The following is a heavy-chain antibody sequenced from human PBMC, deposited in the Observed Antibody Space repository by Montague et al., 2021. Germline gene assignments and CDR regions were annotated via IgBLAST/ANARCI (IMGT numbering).Heavy chain of an antibody. V-gene: IGHV1-18*01. CDR3: ASSFGSGSYYYFDY. CDR1: GYTFISYG. CDR2: ISAYNGNT. D-gene: IGHD6-19*01. Sequence: SVKVSCKASGYTFISYGISWVRQAPGQGLEWMGWISAYNGNTNYAQKLQGRVTMTTDTSTSTAYMELGSLRSDDTAVYYCASSFGSGSYYYFDYWGQGTLVTVSS. J-gene: IGHJ4*02.